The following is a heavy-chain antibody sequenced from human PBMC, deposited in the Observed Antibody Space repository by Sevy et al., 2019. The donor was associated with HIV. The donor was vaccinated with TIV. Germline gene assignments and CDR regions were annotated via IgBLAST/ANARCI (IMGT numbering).Heavy chain of an antibody. V-gene: IGHV5-51*01. J-gene: IGHJ4*02. Sequence: GESLKISCKGSGYSFPSYWIGWVRQMPGQGLEWMGIIYPGDSETRYSPSFQGQVTISADKSIRTAYLQWSSLKASDTAMYYCASSRYSSGYPYYFDYWGQGTLVTVSS. CDR1: GYSFPSYW. CDR3: ASSRYSSGYPYYFDY. CDR2: IYPGDSET. D-gene: IGHD3-22*01.